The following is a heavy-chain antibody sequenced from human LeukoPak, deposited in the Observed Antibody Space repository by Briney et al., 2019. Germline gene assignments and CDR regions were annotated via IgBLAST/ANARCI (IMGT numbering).Heavy chain of an antibody. V-gene: IGHV4-59*01. CDR1: GGSISSYY. CDR2: IYYSGST. J-gene: IGHJ4*02. Sequence: SETLSLTCTVSGGSISSYYWRWIRQPPGKGLEWIGYIYYSGSTNYNPSLKSRVTISVDTSKNQFSLKLSSVTAADTAVYYCGRDLRKGGYDYWGQGTLVTVSS. D-gene: IGHD6-13*01. CDR3: GRDLRKGGYDY.